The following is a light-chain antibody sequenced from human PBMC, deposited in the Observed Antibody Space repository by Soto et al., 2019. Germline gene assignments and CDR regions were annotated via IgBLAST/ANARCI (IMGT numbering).Light chain of an antibody. CDR3: QHYNSYSEA. V-gene: IGKV1-5*03. CDR1: QTISSW. Sequence: IQMPQSPSTLSGSVGDRVTITCRASQTISSWLAWYQQKTGKAPKILIYKESTLKSGVPSRFSGSGSGTELTLTISRLQPDDFATYYCQHYNSYSEACGQGTKVDI. CDR2: KES. J-gene: IGKJ1*01.